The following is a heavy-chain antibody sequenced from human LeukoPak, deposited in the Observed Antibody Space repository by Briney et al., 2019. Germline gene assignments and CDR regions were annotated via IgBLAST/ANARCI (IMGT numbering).Heavy chain of an antibody. CDR2: IYYSGST. V-gene: IGHV4-59*01. D-gene: IGHD3-10*01. CDR3: ARVDYGSGSYRFDP. Sequence: SETLSLTCTVSGGSISNYYWSRIRQPPGKGLEWIGYIYYSGSTNYNPSLKSRVTISVDTSKNQFSLKLSSVTAADTAVYYCARVDYGSGSYRFDPWGQGTLVTVSS. CDR1: GGSISNYY. J-gene: IGHJ5*02.